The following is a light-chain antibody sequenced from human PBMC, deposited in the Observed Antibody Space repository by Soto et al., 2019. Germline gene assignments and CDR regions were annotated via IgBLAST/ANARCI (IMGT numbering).Light chain of an antibody. V-gene: IGKV3-20*01. J-gene: IGKJ1*01. Sequence: EIVLTQSPGTLSLNPGERATLSCRASQSVSTNYLAWYQQKPGQAPRLLIYRTSTRATGIPDRFSGGGSGTDFTLTISRLAPEDFAVYYCQQYGTSPQTFGQGTKVDIK. CDR3: QQYGTSPQT. CDR2: RTS. CDR1: QSVSTNY.